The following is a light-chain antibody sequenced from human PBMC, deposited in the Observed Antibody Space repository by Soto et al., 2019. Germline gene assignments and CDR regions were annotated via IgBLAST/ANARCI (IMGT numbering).Light chain of an antibody. J-gene: IGKJ4*01. Sequence: EIVMTQSPATLSVSPGVRATLSCRASQSISSNLAWYQQKPGQAPRLLMFRTSSRATGFPARFSGSGSGTEFNLTISSLQSEDFGVYYCQQYNNWPRATFGGGTKVDI. CDR1: QSISSN. CDR3: QQYNNWPRAT. V-gene: IGKV3-15*01. CDR2: RTS.